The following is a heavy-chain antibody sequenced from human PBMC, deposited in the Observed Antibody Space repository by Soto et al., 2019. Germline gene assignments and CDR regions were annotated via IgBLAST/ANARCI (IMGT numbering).Heavy chain of an antibody. J-gene: IGHJ4*02. CDR3: ARVSATGWHVNDREYVDY. CDR2: ISSRAVSL. Sequence: SLRLSCTASGFLFSNYDMPLIRQAPGKGLEWVSSISSRAVSLYYADSVKGRFTIFRDNSKKSLFLHLSDLRAADTAVYYCARVSATGWHVNDREYVDYWGMGTLLTLS. V-gene: IGHV3-11*01. CDR1: GFLFSNYD. D-gene: IGHD6-19*01.